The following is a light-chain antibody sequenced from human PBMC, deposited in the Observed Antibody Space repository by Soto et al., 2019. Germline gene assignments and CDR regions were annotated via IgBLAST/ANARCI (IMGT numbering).Light chain of an antibody. CDR1: SSDVGSHNY. CDR3: ISYTSGSTLFV. Sequence: QSALTQPASVSGSPGQSITISCTGTSSDVGSHNYVSWYQQHPGKAPKLMIYEVSNRPSGVSNRFSGSKSGNTASLTISGLQAEDEADYYCISYTSGSTLFVFGTGTKVTVL. CDR2: EVS. V-gene: IGLV2-14*01. J-gene: IGLJ1*01.